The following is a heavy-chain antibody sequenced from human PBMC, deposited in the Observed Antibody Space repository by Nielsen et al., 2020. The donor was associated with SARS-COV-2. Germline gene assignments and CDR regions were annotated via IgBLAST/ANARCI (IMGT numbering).Heavy chain of an antibody. D-gene: IGHD2-2*03. CDR2: MYSAGTT. CDR3: ARGGYCSSSSCYNAFDV. Sequence: GESLKISCAASGFTFSSLWMSWVRQAPGKGLEWVSVMYSAGTTYYADSVKGRFTISRHSSENSLYLQMNSLRADDTALYYCARGGYCSSSSCYNAFDVWGEGTMVLVSS. CDR1: GFTFSSLW. J-gene: IGHJ3*01. V-gene: IGHV3-53*04.